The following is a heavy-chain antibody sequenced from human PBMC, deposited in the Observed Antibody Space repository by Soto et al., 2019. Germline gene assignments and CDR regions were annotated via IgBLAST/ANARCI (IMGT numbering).Heavy chain of an antibody. CDR1: GFSLRTSGVG. J-gene: IGHJ4*01. CDR3: AKNDGSFHILSGYSSYFFDY. CDR2: IYWNDDK. V-gene: IGHV2-5*01. Sequence: QITLKESGPTLVKPTQTLTLTCTFSGFSLRTSGVGVGWIRQPPGKALEWLALIYWNDDKRYNPSLKSRLTTTKGPPQNPVALTKTDLDPVDITTYYIAKNDGSFHILSGYSSYFFDYRGQGTLVTPSS. D-gene: IGHD3-9*01.